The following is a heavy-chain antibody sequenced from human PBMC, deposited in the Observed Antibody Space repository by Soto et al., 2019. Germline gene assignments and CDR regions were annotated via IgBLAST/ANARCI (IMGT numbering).Heavy chain of an antibody. CDR3: ARGAVAGIAYYLDY. Sequence: QVQLVESGGGVVQPGTSLRLSCAASGFRFSGTGMHWVRQAPGKGLEWLAVISYDGSNKFYADSVKGRFTISRDNSVNTLFLQLNSLRPEDTAVYYCARGAVAGIAYYLDYWGQGTLVTVSS. J-gene: IGHJ4*02. V-gene: IGHV3-30*03. CDR2: ISYDGSNK. CDR1: GFRFSGTG. D-gene: IGHD2-15*01.